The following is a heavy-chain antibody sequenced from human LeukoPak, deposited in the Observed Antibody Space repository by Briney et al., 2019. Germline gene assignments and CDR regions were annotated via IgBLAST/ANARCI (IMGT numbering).Heavy chain of an antibody. D-gene: IGHD3-9*01. CDR2: IWYDGSQK. CDR3: ARDGRTYDTYDMDY. Sequence: PGRSLRLSCAASGFSFSDYAMHWVRQAPGKGLVWVAVIWYDGSQKYYADSVKGRFTISRDNSKNTLDLQMNSLRAEDTAVYYCARDGRTYDTYDMDYWGQGTLVTVSS. CDR1: GFSFSDYA. J-gene: IGHJ4*02. V-gene: IGHV3-33*01.